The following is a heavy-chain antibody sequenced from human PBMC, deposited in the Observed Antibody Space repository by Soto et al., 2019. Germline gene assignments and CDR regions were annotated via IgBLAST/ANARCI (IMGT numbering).Heavy chain of an antibody. V-gene: IGHV3-21*01. CDR1: GFTFSSYS. CDR3: ARDFYSDILTGAPYYYYYYGMDV. D-gene: IGHD3-9*01. J-gene: IGHJ6*02. Sequence: EVQLVESGGGLVKPGGSLRLSCAASGFTFSSYSMNWVRQAPGKGLEWVSSISSSSSYIYYADSVKGRFTISRDNAKNSRYLQMTSRRAEDTAVYYCARDFYSDILTGAPYYYYYYGMDVWGQGTTVTASS. CDR2: ISSSSSYI.